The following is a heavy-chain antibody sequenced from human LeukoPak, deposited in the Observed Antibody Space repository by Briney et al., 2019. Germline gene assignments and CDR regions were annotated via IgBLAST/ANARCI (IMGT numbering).Heavy chain of an antibody. CDR1: GFTVSANY. D-gene: IGHD3-10*01. J-gene: IGHJ4*02. Sequence: KAGGSLRLSCAASGFTVSANYMSWVRQAPGKGLEWVSVMYRDGTTYYTESVKGRFTLPRDYSRSTLYLQMNSLRAEDTAVYYCASGSGVYMFFDCWGQGTLVTVSS. V-gene: IGHV3-53*01. CDR2: MYRDGTT. CDR3: ASGSGVYMFFDC.